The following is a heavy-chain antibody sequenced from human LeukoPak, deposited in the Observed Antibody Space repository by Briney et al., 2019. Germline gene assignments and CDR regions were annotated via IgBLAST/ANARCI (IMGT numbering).Heavy chain of an antibody. CDR3: AELGITMIGGV. V-gene: IGHV3-48*01. CDR1: GFTFSSYS. D-gene: IGHD3-10*02. CDR2: ISSSSSTI. Sequence: GGSLRLSCAASGFTFSSYSMNWVRQAPGKELEWVSYISSSSSTIYYADSVKGRFTISRDNAENSLFLQMNSLRAEDTAVYYCAELGITMIGGVWGKGTTVTISS. J-gene: IGHJ6*04.